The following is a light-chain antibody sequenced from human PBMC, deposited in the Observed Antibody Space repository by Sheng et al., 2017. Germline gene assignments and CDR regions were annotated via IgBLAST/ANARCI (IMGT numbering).Light chain of an antibody. J-gene: IGKJ2*01. Sequence: EIVLTQSPGTLSLSPGERATLSCRASQSFSSSYLTWYQQKPGQAPRLLIHGASTRATDIPDRFSGSGSGTDFTLTISRLEPEDFAVYYCQQYNDWPMYTFGQGTKLEIK. CDR2: GAS. CDR1: QSFSSSY. V-gene: IGKV3-20*01. CDR3: QQYNDWPMYT.